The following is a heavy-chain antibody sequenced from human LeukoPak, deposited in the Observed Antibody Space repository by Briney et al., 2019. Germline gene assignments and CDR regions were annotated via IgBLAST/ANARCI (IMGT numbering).Heavy chain of an antibody. CDR1: GFTFSSYS. J-gene: IGHJ4*02. V-gene: IGHV3-21*01. CDR2: ISSSSSYI. CDR3: ARGPFGVVVPAADDY. D-gene: IGHD2-2*01. Sequence: PGGSLRLSCAASGFTFSSYSMNWVRQAPGKGLEWVSSISSSSSYIYYADSVKGRFTISRDNAKNSLYLQMNSLRAEDTAVYYCARGPFGVVVPAADDYWGQGTLVTVSS.